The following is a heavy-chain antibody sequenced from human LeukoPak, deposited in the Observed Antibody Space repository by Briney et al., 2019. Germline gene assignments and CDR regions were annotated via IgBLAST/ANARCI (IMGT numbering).Heavy chain of an antibody. CDR2: IYDSGST. Sequence: PSETLSLTCTLSGGSISSFHWSWIRQPPGKGLEHIGNIYDSGSTYYNPSLKSRHTISVDTSKNQFSLKLSSVTAADTAVYYCARTYSGRSYYFDCWGQGTLVTVSS. J-gene: IGHJ4*02. D-gene: IGHD1-26*01. CDR1: GGSISSFH. V-gene: IGHV4-59*01. CDR3: ARTYSGRSYYFDC.